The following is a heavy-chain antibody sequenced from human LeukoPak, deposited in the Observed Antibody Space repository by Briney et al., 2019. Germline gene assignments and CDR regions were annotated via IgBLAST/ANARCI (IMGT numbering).Heavy chain of an antibody. D-gene: IGHD2-15*01. CDR3: ARDIRLNYYYYYGMDV. CDR1: GGSFSGYY. CDR2: INHSGST. V-gene: IGHV4-34*01. Sequence: KPSETLSLTCAVYGGSFSGYYWSWIRQPPGKGLEWIGEINHSGSTNYNPSLKSRVTISVDTSKNQFSLKLSSVTAADTAVYYCARDIRLNYYYYYGMDVWGQGTTVTVSS. J-gene: IGHJ6*02.